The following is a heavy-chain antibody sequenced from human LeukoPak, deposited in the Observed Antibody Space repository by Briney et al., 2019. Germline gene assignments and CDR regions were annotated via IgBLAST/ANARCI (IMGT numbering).Heavy chain of an antibody. CDR3: TIGGASGSLAR. D-gene: IGHD6-13*01. CDR1: RASISDNY. J-gene: IGHJ4*02. Sequence: PSETLSLTCTVSRASISDNYWSWSRQPAGKALEWIGRTYTSGDTNYNPSLKSRASVSVDTSKNQFYLSLRYVTAADTAVYYCTIGGASGSLARWSPGSLVTVSS. CDR2: TYTSGDT. V-gene: IGHV4-4*07.